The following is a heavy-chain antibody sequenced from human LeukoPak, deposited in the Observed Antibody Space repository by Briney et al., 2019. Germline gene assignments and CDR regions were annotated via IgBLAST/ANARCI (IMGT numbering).Heavy chain of an antibody. Sequence: PSETLSLTCNVSGYSTTNGYYWGWIRQPPGKGLEWIGSIYHSGSTYYNPSLKSRVTISVATSKNQFSPKLNSVTAADTAVYYCARTETYSSGWYDPFFDYWGQGILVTVSS. D-gene: IGHD6-19*01. V-gene: IGHV4-38-2*02. CDR3: ARTETYSSGWYDPFFDY. CDR1: GYSTTNGYY. J-gene: IGHJ4*02. CDR2: IYHSGST.